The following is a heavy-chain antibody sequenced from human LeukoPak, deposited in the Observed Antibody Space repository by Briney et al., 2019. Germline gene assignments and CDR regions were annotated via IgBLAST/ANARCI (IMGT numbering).Heavy chain of an antibody. V-gene: IGHV4-39*02. Sequence: PSETLSLTCTVSGGSISSSSYYWGWIRQPPGKGLEWIGSIYYSGSTYYNPSLKSRVTISVDTYKNQFSLKLSSVTAADTAVYYCARDPIAAAGTDYWGQGTLVTVSS. CDR1: GGSISSSSYY. J-gene: IGHJ4*02. CDR2: IYYSGST. CDR3: ARDPIAAAGTDY. D-gene: IGHD6-13*01.